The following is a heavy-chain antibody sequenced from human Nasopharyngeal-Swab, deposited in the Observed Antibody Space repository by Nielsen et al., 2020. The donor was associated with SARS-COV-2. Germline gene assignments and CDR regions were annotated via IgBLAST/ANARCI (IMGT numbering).Heavy chain of an antibody. CDR2: IKQDGSEK. Sequence: GESLKISCAASGFTFSSYWMSWVRQAPGKGLEWVANIKQDGSEKYYVDSVKDRFTISRDNAKNSLYLQMNSLRAEDTAVYYCARVRFTYYYDSSGYAFDIWGQGTMVTVSS. D-gene: IGHD3-22*01. V-gene: IGHV3-7*01. CDR3: ARVRFTYYYDSSGYAFDI. CDR1: GFTFSSYW. J-gene: IGHJ3*02.